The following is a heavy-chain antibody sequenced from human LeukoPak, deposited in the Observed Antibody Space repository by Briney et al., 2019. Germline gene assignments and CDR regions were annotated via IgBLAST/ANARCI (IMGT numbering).Heavy chain of an antibody. CDR2: ILYDGSKK. D-gene: IGHD2-2*02. CDR1: GSTFSSYG. Sequence: GGSLRPSCAASGSTFSSYGTHWVRQAPGKGREWGAVILYDGSKKYYADSVKARFTVPRENSKNPMYLQKHSLRAEDTAVYYCAKGRLGYCSSTGCYTLSHWGQGPVVSVSS. J-gene: IGHJ4*02. CDR3: AKGRLGYCSSTGCYTLSH. V-gene: IGHV3-30*18.